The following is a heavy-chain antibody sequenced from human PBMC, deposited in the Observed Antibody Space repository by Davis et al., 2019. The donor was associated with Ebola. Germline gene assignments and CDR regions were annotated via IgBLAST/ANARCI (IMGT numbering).Heavy chain of an antibody. D-gene: IGHD4-17*01. CDR3: ARHVGSGDYGGYYYYYMDV. V-gene: IGHV5-51*01. Sequence: PGGSLRLSCKGSGYSFTSYWIGWVRQMPGKGLEWMGIIYPGDSDTRYSPSFQGQVTISADKSISTAYLQWSSLKASDTAMYYCARHVGSGDYGGYYYYYMDVWGKGTTVTVSS. CDR2: IYPGDSDT. J-gene: IGHJ6*03. CDR1: GYSFTSYW.